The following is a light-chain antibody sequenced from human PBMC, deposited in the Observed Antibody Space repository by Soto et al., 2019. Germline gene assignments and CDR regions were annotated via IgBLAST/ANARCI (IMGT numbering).Light chain of an antibody. J-gene: IGKJ1*01. CDR3: QHYINSPWT. Sequence: EIVLTQSPATLSLSPGERATLSCRASQSVGTSLAWYQHKPGQSPRLLIHGTSSWFTGAPARFSGSGSGTDFTLTISRLEPEDFAVYSCQHYINSPWTFGQGTKVEIK. CDR2: GTS. CDR1: QSVGTS. V-gene: IGKV3-20*01.